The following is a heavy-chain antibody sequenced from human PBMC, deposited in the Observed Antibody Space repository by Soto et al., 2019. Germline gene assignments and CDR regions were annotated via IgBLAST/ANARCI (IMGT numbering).Heavy chain of an antibody. CDR1: GFTFSSYA. V-gene: IGHV3-23*01. CDR3: AKYEGRSNWSCFDC. J-gene: IGHJ4*02. CDR2: LSGSGGTT. D-gene: IGHD6-13*01. Sequence: GGSLRLSCAASGFTFSSYAMSWVRQAPGKGLEWVSALSGSGGTTYYADSVKGRFAISRDNSKNTLYLQMNSLRAKDTAIYYCAKYEGRSNWSCFDCWGQGTLVTVSS.